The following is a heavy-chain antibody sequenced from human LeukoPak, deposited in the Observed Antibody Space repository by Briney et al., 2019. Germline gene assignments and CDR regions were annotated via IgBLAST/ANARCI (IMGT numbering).Heavy chain of an antibody. V-gene: IGHV4-4*07. CDR3: AREGVDYGDYDREGNAFDI. Sequence: SETLSLTCTVSGGSITSYYWSWIRQPAGKGLEWIGRIYTSGSTNYNPPLKSRVTISVDTSKNQFSLKLSSVTAADTAVYYCAREGVDYGDYDREGNAFDIWGQGTVVTVSS. J-gene: IGHJ3*02. D-gene: IGHD4-17*01. CDR1: GGSITSYY. CDR2: IYTSGST.